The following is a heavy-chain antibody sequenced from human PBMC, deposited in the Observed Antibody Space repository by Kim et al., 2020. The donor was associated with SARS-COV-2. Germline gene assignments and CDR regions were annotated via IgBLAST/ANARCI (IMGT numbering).Heavy chain of an antibody. Sequence: ASVKVSCKASGYTFTNYGISWVRQAPGQGLEWMAWISVYNGNKNYAQKLQGRVIMTTDTSTSTAYMELRSLRSDDTAVYYCLRDRAYYYDSSGYFSDAFDSWGQGTMVTVSS. CDR2: ISVYNGNK. V-gene: IGHV1-18*01. CDR1: GYTFTNYG. CDR3: LRDRAYYYDSSGYFSDAFDS. J-gene: IGHJ3*02. D-gene: IGHD3-22*01.